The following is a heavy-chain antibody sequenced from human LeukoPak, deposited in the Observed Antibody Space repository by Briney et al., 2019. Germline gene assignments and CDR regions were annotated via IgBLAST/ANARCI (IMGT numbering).Heavy chain of an antibody. CDR1: GGSISGYY. J-gene: IGHJ4*02. CDR3: ARGTLREQWLVHGPFDY. Sequence: SETLSLTCTVSGGSISGYYWSWIRQPPGKGLEWIGSIYYSGSTYYNPSLKSRVTISVDTSKNQFSLKLSSVTAADTAVYYCARGTLREQWLVHGPFDYWGQGTLVTVSS. V-gene: IGHV4-59*12. D-gene: IGHD6-19*01. CDR2: IYYSGST.